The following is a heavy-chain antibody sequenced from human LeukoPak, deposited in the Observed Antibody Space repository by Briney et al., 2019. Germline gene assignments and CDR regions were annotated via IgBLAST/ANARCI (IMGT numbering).Heavy chain of an antibody. CDR1: GGSMRSYF. V-gene: IGHV4-4*07. J-gene: IGHJ4*02. CDR3: AREGPYSGRWYYFDY. Sequence: PSETLSLTCTVSGGSMRSYFWSWIRQPAGKGLEWIGRIYSSGNTNYNPSLKSRVTMSVDTSKNQFSLKPTSVTAADTAFYYCAREGPYSGRWYYFDYWGQGILVTVSS. CDR2: IYSSGNT. D-gene: IGHD6-13*01.